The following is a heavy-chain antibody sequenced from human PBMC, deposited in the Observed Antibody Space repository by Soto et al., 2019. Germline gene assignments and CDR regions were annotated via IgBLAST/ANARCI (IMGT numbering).Heavy chain of an antibody. D-gene: IGHD6-13*01. J-gene: IGHJ4*02. CDR2: VYNSGST. V-gene: IGHV4-59*01. Sequence: SETLSLTCTVSGGSMSSNYWTWIRQPPGKGLEWIGYVYNSGSTNYNPSLKSRVTISEDTSKSQFSLKVNSMTAADTAVYYCARYRREAVAGYTLDNWGQGILVTVSS. CDR1: GGSMSSNY. CDR3: ARYRREAVAGYTLDN.